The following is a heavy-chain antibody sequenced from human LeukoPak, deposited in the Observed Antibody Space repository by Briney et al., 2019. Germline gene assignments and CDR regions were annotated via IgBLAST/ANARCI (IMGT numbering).Heavy chain of an antibody. Sequence: SETLSLTCNVSGASVSSGSYYWSWIRQPPGKELEWIGYIYYSGSTSYNPSLKSRVTISVDTSKNHFSLKLTSVTAADTAVYYCARVPGRYYDSSGYYSNDAFDIWGQGTMVTVSS. V-gene: IGHV4-61*03. CDR3: ARVPGRYYDSSGYYSNDAFDI. J-gene: IGHJ3*02. CDR2: IYYSGST. CDR1: GASVSSGSYY. D-gene: IGHD3-22*01.